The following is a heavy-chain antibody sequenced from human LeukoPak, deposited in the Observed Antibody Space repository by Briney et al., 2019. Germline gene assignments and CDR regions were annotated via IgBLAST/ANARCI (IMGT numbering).Heavy chain of an antibody. CDR2: IYYSGST. CDR3: AGAYPYDYVWGSYRYDAFDI. V-gene: IGHV4-39*07. D-gene: IGHD3-16*02. CDR1: GDSISNNFYY. J-gene: IGHJ3*02. Sequence: SETLSLTCTVSGDSISNNFYYWGWIRQPPGKGLEWIGSIYYSGSTYYNPSLKSRVTISVDTSKNQFSLKLSSVTAADTAVYYCAGAYPYDYVWGSYRYDAFDIWGQGTMVTVPS.